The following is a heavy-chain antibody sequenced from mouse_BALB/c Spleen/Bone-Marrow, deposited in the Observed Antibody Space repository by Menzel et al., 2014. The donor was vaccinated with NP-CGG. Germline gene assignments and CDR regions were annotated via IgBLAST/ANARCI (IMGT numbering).Heavy chain of an antibody. J-gene: IGHJ4*01. CDR2: ILPGSGST. CDR3: ARSDGYYYAMDY. Sequence: QVQLKESGAELMKPGASVKISCRATGYTFSSYWIEWVKQGPGHGLEWIGEILPGSGSTNYNEKFKGKATFTADTSSNTAYMQLSSLTSEDSAVYYCARSDGYYYAMDYWGQGTSVTVSS. D-gene: IGHD2-3*01. CDR1: GYTFSSYW. V-gene: IGHV1-9*01.